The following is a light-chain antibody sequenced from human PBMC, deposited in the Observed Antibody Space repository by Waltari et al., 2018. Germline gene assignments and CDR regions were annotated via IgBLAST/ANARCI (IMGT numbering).Light chain of an antibody. CDR3: QSYDSSLSGYV. CDR1: SPNIGAGYD. V-gene: IGLV1-40*01. J-gene: IGLJ1*01. Sequence: QSVLTQPPSVSGAPGQRVTISCPGSSPNIGAGYDVYWSQQLPGTGPNLLIYGNSNRPSGVPDRFSGSKSGTSASLAITGLQAEDEADYYCQSYDSSLSGYVFGTGTKVTVL. CDR2: GNS.